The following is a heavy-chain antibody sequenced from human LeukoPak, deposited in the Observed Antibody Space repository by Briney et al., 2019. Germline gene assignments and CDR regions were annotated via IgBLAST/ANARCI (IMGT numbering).Heavy chain of an antibody. V-gene: IGHV4-59*12. CDR3: ARGDYDYVWGSYRYSYWFDP. J-gene: IGHJ5*02. Sequence: PSETLSLTCTVSGGSISSYYWSWIRQPPGKGLEGIGYISYSGSTNYNPSLKSRVTISVATSKNQFSLKLSSVTAADTAVYYCARGDYDYVWGSYRYSYWFDPWGQGTLVTVSS. CDR1: GGSISSYY. CDR2: ISYSGST. D-gene: IGHD3-16*02.